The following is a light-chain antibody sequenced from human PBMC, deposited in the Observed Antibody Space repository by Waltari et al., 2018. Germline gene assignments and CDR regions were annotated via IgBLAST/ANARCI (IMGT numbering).Light chain of an antibody. CDR1: SGHSSNV. CDR2: VNSDGRH. CDR3: QTGGHGTWV. J-gene: IGLJ3*02. V-gene: IGLV4-69*01. Sequence: QLVLTQSPSASASLGASVKLTCTLSSGHSSNVIAWLQQQPEKGPRYLMRVNSDGRHSRGDEIPDRFSGSSSRAYRYLAISSLQSEDDADYDCQTGGHGTWVFGGGTKLTVL.